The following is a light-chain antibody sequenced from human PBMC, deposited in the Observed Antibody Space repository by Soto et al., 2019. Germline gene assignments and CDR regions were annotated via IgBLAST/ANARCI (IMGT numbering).Light chain of an antibody. V-gene: IGKV3D-15*01. CDR2: GAS. CDR1: QSVSSSY. Sequence: EIVLAQSPGTLSLSPGDRATLSCRAXQSVSSSYLAWYQQKPGQAPRLXIYGASTRATGTPARFSGSGSGTEFTLTISSLQSEDFALYYCQQYNKWPLITFGQGTRLEIK. CDR3: QQYNKWPLIT. J-gene: IGKJ5*01.